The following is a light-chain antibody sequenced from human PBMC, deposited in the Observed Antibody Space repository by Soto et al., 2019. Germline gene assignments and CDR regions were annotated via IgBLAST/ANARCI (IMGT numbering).Light chain of an antibody. V-gene: IGKV1-39*01. Sequence: DIQMTQSPSSLSASVGDRVTISCRASQHIDFYVNCYQQRPGKAPNLLIYGASSLQSGVPSRFSGSGSGTEFTLTISSLQPEDFATYYCQESYTLRLTFGPGTTVDV. CDR3: QESYTLRLT. J-gene: IGKJ3*01. CDR1: QHIDFY. CDR2: GAS.